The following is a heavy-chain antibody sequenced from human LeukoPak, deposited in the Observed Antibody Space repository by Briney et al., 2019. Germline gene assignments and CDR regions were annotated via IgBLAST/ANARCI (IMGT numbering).Heavy chain of an antibody. D-gene: IGHD3-22*01. Sequence: SETLSLTCAVYGGSFSGYYCSWIRQPPGKGLEWIGEINHSGSTNYNPSLKSRVTISVDTSKNQFSLKLSSVTAADTAVYYCAKDPTMIVVVIPDYWGQGTLVTVSS. V-gene: IGHV4-34*01. CDR2: INHSGST. CDR3: AKDPTMIVVVIPDY. CDR1: GGSFSGYY. J-gene: IGHJ4*02.